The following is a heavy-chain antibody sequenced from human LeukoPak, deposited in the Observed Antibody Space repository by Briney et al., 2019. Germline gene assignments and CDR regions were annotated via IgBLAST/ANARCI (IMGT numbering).Heavy chain of an antibody. J-gene: IGHJ4*02. CDR3: AKRWSGYLGDY. Sequence: GGSLRLSCAASGFTFSSYGMHWVRQAPGKGLEWVAVISYDGSNKYYADSVKGRFTISRDNSKNTLYLQMNSLRVEDTAVYYCAKRWSGYLGDYWGQGTLVTVSS. V-gene: IGHV3-30*18. D-gene: IGHD3-3*01. CDR2: ISYDGSNK. CDR1: GFTFSSYG.